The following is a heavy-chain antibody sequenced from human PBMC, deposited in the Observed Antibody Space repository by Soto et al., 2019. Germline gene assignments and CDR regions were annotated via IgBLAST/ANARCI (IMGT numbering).Heavy chain of an antibody. J-gene: IGHJ6*02. CDR3: ARFSGGSYNTSYFYYGMDV. Sequence: QVQLVQSGAEVKKPGASVKVSCKASGYTFTSYGISWVRQAPGQGLDWMGWISAYNGNTKYAQDLQGRVTMTTDTSTSTAYMELRSLRSDDTAVYYCARFSGGSYNTSYFYYGMDVWGQGTTVTVSS. CDR2: ISAYNGNT. V-gene: IGHV1-18*01. CDR1: GYTFTSYG. D-gene: IGHD2-15*01.